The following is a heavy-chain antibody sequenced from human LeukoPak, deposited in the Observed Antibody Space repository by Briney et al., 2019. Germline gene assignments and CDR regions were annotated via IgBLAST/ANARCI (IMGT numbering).Heavy chain of an antibody. V-gene: IGHV3-9*01. D-gene: IGHD5-24*01. Sequence: GGSLRLSCAVSGFNFDDYAMHWVRHAPGGGLEWVSGINWKTGNGIYADSVKGRFTISRDNAKNSLYLQMSSLRAEDTALYYCTRRAARWQFDLWGRGTLLTVSS. CDR2: INWKTGNG. CDR1: GFNFDDYA. CDR3: TRRAARWQFDL. J-gene: IGHJ2*01.